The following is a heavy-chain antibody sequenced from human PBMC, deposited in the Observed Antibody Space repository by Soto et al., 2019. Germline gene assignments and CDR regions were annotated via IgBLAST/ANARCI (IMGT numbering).Heavy chain of an antibody. CDR3: AKDASSVTIEGVFDY. J-gene: IGHJ4*02. V-gene: IGHV3-30*18. Sequence: QVQLVESGGGAVQPGRSLRLSCAASGITFSNYGMYWVRQAPGKGLEWVAVISYDGRNKKYADSVKGRFTISRDNSKNTLYLQMNSLRIKDTAVYYCAKDASSVTIEGVFDYCGQGTLVTVSS. CDR2: ISYDGRNK. CDR1: GITFSNYG. D-gene: IGHD4-17*01.